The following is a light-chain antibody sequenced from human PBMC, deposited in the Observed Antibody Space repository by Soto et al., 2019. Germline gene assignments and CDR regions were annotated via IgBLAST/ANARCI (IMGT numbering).Light chain of an antibody. J-gene: IGLJ3*02. V-gene: IGLV1-40*01. CDR1: SSNIGAGYN. CDR2: GNS. Sequence: QSVLTQPPSVSGAPGQRVTISCTGSSSNIGAGYNVHWYQQLPGTAPKLPIYGNSNRPSGVPDRFSGSKSDTPASLAITGLQADDEADYYCQSYDSSLSDWVFGGGTKLTLL. CDR3: QSYDSSLSDWV.